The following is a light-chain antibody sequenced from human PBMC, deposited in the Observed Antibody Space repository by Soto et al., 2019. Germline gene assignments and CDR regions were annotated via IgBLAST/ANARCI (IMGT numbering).Light chain of an antibody. CDR2: GAS. Sequence: EIVLTQSPGTLSLSPGERATLSCRASQSIGSSYLAWNQQKPGQAPRLLIHGASRRATGIPDRFSGSGSGTDFTLTISRLEPEDFAVYYCQQYGNPHLMYTFGQGTKLEIK. CDR3: QQYGNPHLMYT. V-gene: IGKV3-20*01. CDR1: QSIGSSY. J-gene: IGKJ2*01.